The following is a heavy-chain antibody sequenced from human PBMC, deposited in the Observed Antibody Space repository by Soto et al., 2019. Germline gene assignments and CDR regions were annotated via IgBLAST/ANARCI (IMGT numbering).Heavy chain of an antibody. CDR1: GGSISSSNW. CDR3: ASRHYYDSSSYAFDS. V-gene: IGHV4-4*02. Sequence: QVQLQESGPGLVKPSGTLSLTCAVSGGSISSSNWWSWVRQPPGKGLEWIGEIYHSGSTNYNPSLRSRVTISVDKSKNQFSRKLSSVTAADTAVYYCASRHYYDSSSYAFDSWGQGTMVTVSS. CDR2: IYHSGST. J-gene: IGHJ3*02. D-gene: IGHD3-22*01.